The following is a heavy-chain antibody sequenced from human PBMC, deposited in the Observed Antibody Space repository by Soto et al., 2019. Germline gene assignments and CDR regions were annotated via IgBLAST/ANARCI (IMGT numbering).Heavy chain of an antibody. J-gene: IGHJ6*02. Sequence: EVQVVESGGGLVQPGGSLRLSCAASGFTVSSDYMNWVRQAPGKGLEWVTVIYSGGSTYYADSAKGRFTISIDNYKNTVSLQMPSLRAEDTAVYYCARDPGDRNGMIVWGQGTTVTVSS. V-gene: IGHV3-66*01. CDR1: GFTVSSDY. D-gene: IGHD1-26*01. CDR3: ARDPGDRNGMIV. CDR2: IYSGGST.